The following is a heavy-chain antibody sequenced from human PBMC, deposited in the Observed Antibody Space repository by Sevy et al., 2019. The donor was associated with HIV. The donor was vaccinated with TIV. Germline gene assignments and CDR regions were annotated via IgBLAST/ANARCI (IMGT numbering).Heavy chain of an antibody. D-gene: IGHD4-17*01. CDR2: IYYSGST. V-gene: IGHV4-39*01. CDR3: AAKHDYGDYR. Sequence: SETLSLTCTVSGDSISSSSYYWGWIRQPPGKGLEWIGSIYYSGSTYYNPSLKSRVTISVDTSKNQFSLKLSSVTAADTAVYYCAAKHDYGDYRWGQGTLVTVSS. J-gene: IGHJ4*02. CDR1: GDSISSSSYY.